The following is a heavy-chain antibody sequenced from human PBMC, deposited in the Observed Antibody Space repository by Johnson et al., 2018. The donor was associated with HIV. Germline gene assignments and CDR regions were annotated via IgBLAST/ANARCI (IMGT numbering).Heavy chain of an antibody. CDR3: ARRFGAAFDI. CDR2: IYSGAST. D-gene: IGHD3-16*01. Sequence: GKGLEWVSVIYSGASTYYADSVKGRFTISRDNSKNTLYLQMNSLRAEDTAVYYCARRFGAAFDIWGQGTMVTVSS. V-gene: IGHV3-53*01. J-gene: IGHJ3*02.